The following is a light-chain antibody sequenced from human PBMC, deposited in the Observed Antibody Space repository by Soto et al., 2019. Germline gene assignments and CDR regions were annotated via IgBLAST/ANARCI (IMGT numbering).Light chain of an antibody. J-gene: IGKJ3*01. CDR3: QQNGGVFT. Sequence: EIVLTQSPGTLSLSPGDRDTLSCRASQSVSSSYLAWYQQKPGQAPRLLIYGASRGATGIPDRFSGSWSGTDFTLTISRLEPEDFAVYYCQQNGGVFTFGPGTKVDIK. CDR1: QSVSSSY. CDR2: GAS. V-gene: IGKV3-20*01.